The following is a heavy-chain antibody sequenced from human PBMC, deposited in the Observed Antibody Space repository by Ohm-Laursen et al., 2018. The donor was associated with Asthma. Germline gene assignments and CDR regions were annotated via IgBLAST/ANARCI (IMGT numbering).Heavy chain of an antibody. V-gene: IGHV3-30*18. Sequence: SLRLSCAASGFTFSSYGMHWVRQAPGKGLEWVAVISYDGSNKYYADSVKGRFTISRDNSKNTLYLQMNSLRAEDTAVYYCAKDKTAAAGIIDAFDIWGQGTMVTVSS. CDR2: ISYDGSNK. CDR1: GFTFSSYG. CDR3: AKDKTAAAGIIDAFDI. D-gene: IGHD6-13*01. J-gene: IGHJ3*02.